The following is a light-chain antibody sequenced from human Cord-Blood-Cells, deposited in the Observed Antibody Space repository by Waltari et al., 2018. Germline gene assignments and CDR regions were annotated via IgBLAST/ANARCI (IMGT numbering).Light chain of an antibody. CDR3: QQYGSSPFT. V-gene: IGKV3-20*01. CDR2: GAS. J-gene: IGKJ3*01. Sequence: EIVLTQSPGTLSLSPGERPTLSCRASQSVSSSYLAWYQQKPGHAPRLLIYGASSRATVIPDRFSGSASGTDFTLTISRLEPEDFAVYYCQQYGSSPFTFGPGTKVDIK. CDR1: QSVSSSY.